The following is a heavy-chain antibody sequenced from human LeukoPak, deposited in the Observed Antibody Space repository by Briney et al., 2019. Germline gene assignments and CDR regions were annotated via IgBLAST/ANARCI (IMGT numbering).Heavy chain of an antibody. J-gene: IGHJ3*02. CDR2: IYTSGST. CDR3: ARATYYYDSSGYIAPHAFDI. CDR1: GGSISSYY. Sequence: SETLSLTCTVSGGSISSYYWSWIRQPAGKGLEWIGRIYTSGSTNYNPSLKSRVTMSVDTSKNQFSLKLSSVTAADTAVYYCARATYYYDSSGYIAPHAFDIWGQGTMVTVSS. D-gene: IGHD3-22*01. V-gene: IGHV4-4*07.